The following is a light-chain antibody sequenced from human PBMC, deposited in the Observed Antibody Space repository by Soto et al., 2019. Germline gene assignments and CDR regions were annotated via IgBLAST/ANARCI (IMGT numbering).Light chain of an antibody. CDR1: SSDVGKYNL. J-gene: IGLJ2*01. CDR3: CSYAGSLTVL. CDR2: EGS. V-gene: IGLV2-23*01. Sequence: QSALTQPASVSGSPGQSITVSCTGTSSDVGKYNLVSWYQQHPGKAPKLMIYEGSKRPSGISDRFSGPKSGNTASLTISGLQAEDEDDYYCCSYAGSLTVLFGGGTKLTVL.